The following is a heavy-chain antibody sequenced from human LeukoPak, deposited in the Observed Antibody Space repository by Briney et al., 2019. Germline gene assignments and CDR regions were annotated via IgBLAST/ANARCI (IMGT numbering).Heavy chain of an antibody. Sequence: ASVKVSCKASGYTFTGYYMHWVRQAPGQGLEWMGWINPNSGGTNYAQKFQGRVTMTRDTSISTAYMELSSLRSEDTAVYYCAGEKQWLVDYWGQGTLVTVSS. V-gene: IGHV1-2*02. D-gene: IGHD6-19*01. CDR2: INPNSGGT. J-gene: IGHJ4*02. CDR1: GYTFTGYY. CDR3: AGEKQWLVDY.